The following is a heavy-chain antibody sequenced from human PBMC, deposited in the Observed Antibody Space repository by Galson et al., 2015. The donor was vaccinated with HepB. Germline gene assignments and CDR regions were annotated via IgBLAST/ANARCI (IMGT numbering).Heavy chain of an antibody. D-gene: IGHD3-10*01. J-gene: IGHJ6*02. CDR3: ARDQRDTMVRGVRYYYGMDV. CDR2: IIPIFGTA. CDR1: GGTFSSYA. V-gene: IGHV1-69*13. Sequence: SVKVSCKASGGTFSSYAISWVRQAPGQGLEWMGGIIPIFGTANYAQKFQGRVTITADESTSTAYMELSSLRSEDTAVYYCARDQRDTMVRGVRYYYGMDVWGQGTTVTVSS.